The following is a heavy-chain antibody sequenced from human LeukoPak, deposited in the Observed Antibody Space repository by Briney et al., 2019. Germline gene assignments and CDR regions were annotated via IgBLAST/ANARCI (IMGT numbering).Heavy chain of an antibody. CDR1: GYSFTSYW. V-gene: IGHV5-51*01. D-gene: IGHD3-22*01. CDR2: IYPGDSDT. Sequence: GESLKISCKGSGYSFTSYWIGWVRQMPGKGLEWMGIIYPGDSDTRYSPSFQGQVTISADKSISTAYPQWSSLKASDTAMYYCARAGRGDYYDSSGYSHWFDPWGQGTLVTVSS. CDR3: ARAGRGDYYDSSGYSHWFDP. J-gene: IGHJ5*02.